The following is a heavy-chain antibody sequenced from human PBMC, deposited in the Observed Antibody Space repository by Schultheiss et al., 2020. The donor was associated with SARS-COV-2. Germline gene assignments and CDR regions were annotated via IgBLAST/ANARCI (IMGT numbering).Heavy chain of an antibody. CDR2: IKSKTDGGTT. CDR3: TRDRTIGSSYYGMDV. V-gene: IGHV3-15*01. D-gene: IGHD2-2*01. Sequence: GGSLRLSCAASGFTFSSYEMNWVRQAPGKGLEWVGRIKSKTDGGTTDYAAPVKGRFTISRDDAKNTLYLQMNSLKTEDTAVYYCTRDRTIGSSYYGMDVWGQGTTVTVSS. CDR1: GFTFSSYE. J-gene: IGHJ6*02.